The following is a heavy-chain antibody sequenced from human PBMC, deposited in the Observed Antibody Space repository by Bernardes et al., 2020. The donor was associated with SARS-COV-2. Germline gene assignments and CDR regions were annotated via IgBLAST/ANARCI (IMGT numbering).Heavy chain of an antibody. D-gene: IGHD6-6*01. J-gene: IGHJ3*02. CDR3: ARVPLVFNAFDI. CDR2: IYYSGST. CDR1: GGSISSYY. Sequence: LSLTCTVSGGSISSYYWSWIRQPPGKGLEWIGYIYYSGSTNYNPSLKSRVTISVDTSKNQFSLKLSSVTAADTAVYYCARVPLVFNAFDIWGQGTMVTVSS. V-gene: IGHV4-59*01.